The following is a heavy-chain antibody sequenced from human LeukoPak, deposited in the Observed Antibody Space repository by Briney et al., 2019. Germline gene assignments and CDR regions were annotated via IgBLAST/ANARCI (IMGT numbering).Heavy chain of an antibody. V-gene: IGHV1-18*01. CDR2: ICADSGGT. Sequence: GASVKDSRMTSGYIHIPYVISWVRQAPGQGVEWMGWICADSGGTHNLHKLEGSVYITKDPDTASVTMELSSLTSDDTAAYYCTRSQRSPKILLPSDYWGQGTLVTVSS. CDR3: TRSQRSPKILLPSDY. J-gene: IGHJ4*02. CDR1: GYIHIPYV. D-gene: IGHD3-10*01.